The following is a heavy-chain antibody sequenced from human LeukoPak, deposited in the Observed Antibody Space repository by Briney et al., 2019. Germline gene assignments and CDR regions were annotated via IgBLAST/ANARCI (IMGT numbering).Heavy chain of an antibody. D-gene: IGHD1-26*01. Sequence: GGSLRLSCAASGFTVSSNYMSWVRQAPGKGLEWVSVIYSGGSTYYADSVKGRFTISRDNSNNTLSLQMNSLRVEDTAVYYCTKGLVGALAFEYWGQGTLVTVSS. J-gene: IGHJ4*02. CDR3: TKGLVGALAFEY. CDR2: IYSGGST. CDR1: GFTVSSNY. V-gene: IGHV3-53*01.